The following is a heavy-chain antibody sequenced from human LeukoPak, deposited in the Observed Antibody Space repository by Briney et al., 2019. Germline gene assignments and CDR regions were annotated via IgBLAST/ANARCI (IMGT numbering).Heavy chain of an antibody. V-gene: IGHV1-2*02. J-gene: IGHJ5*02. Sequence: ASVKVSCKTSGYSYTDYYMHWVRQAPGQGLEWMGWINPNSGGTSSAQKFQGRVTMTRDTSTTTVYMEVSWLTSDDTAIYYCARADRLHGGPYLIGPWGQGTLVTVSS. CDR1: GYSYTDYY. D-gene: IGHD2-21*01. CDR3: ARADRLHGGPYLIGP. CDR2: INPNSGGT.